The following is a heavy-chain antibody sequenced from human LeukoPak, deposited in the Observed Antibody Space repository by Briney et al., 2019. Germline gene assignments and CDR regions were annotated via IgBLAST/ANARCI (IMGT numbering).Heavy chain of an antibody. D-gene: IGHD6-19*01. CDR1: GFTFSTYS. J-gene: IGHJ4*02. V-gene: IGHV3-23*01. Sequence: GGSLRLSCAASGFTFSTYSMNWVRQAPGKGLEWVSAISNSGGSTNYADSVKGRFTISRDNSKNTLYLQMNSLRAEDTAVYYCVKAYSSGWYYLDYWGQGTLVTVSS. CDR3: VKAYSSGWYYLDY. CDR2: ISNSGGST.